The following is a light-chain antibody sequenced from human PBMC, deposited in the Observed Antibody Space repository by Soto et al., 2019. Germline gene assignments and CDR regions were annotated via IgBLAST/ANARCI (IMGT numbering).Light chain of an antibody. CDR1: QSVSSN. J-gene: IGKJ3*01. CDR3: LQYNNWPPYT. CDR2: GAS. V-gene: IGKV3-15*01. Sequence: EIVMTQSPVTLFVSPGERATLSCRASQSVSSNLAWYQQKPGQAPRLLIYGASTRATGIPTRFSGSGSGTDFTLTISSLESEDFAVYYCLQYNNWPPYTFGPGTKVHIK.